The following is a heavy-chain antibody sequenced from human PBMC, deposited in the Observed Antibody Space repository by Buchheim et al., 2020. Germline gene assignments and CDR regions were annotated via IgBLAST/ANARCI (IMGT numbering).Heavy chain of an antibody. CDR3: ARGGSSGWQHYYYYGMDV. J-gene: IGHJ6*02. CDR2: IYHSGST. V-gene: IGHV4-30-2*01. CDR1: GGSISSGGYS. D-gene: IGHD6-19*01. Sequence: QLQLQESGSGLVKPSQTLSLTCAVSGGSISSGGYSWSWIRQPPGKGLEWIGYIYHSGSTYYNPSLKSRVTISVDRSKKPFSLKLSSVTAADTAVYYCARGGSSGWQHYYYYGMDVWGQGTT.